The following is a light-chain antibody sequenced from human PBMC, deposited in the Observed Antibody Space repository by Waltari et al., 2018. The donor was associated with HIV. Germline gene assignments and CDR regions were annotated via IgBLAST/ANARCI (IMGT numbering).Light chain of an antibody. J-gene: IGLJ2*01. CDR1: QLGGKY. CDR2: PDN. CDR3: QTWDRPTVI. Sequence: YELTQPPSVAVSPGQTASITCSANQLGGKYVSWYQPKPGQSPVLVIYPDNKRPSGIPERYSASLSWNTATLTISGTLPMDEADYYCQTWDRPTVIFGGGTELTV. V-gene: IGLV3-1*01.